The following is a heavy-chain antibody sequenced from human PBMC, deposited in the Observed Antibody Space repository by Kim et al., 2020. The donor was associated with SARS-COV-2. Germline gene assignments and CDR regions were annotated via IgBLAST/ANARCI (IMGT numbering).Heavy chain of an antibody. D-gene: IGHD3-22*01. CDR3: ARGNYYYDSSGYPTGRIDY. V-gene: IGHV4-34*01. J-gene: IGHJ4*02. Sequence: SRVTISVDTSKNQFSLKLSSVTAADTAVYYCARGNYYYDSSGYPTGRIDYWGQGTLVTVSS.